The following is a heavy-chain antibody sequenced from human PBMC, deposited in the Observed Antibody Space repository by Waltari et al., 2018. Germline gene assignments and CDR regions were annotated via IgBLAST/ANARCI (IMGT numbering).Heavy chain of an antibody. CDR2: IDPSDSFR. V-gene: IGHV5-10-1*01. D-gene: IGHD2-2*01. CDR3: VRHRTTYPLEIDY. Sequence: EVQLVQSGAEVKKPEESLRISCEGSGYSFTSPWITWVRQRPGQGLEGGGRIDPSDSFRNYGPAFEGHVTISVDQSLRTAYLQWDSLKASDTAIYYCVRHRTTYPLEIDYWGQGTLVTVSS. CDR1: GYSFTSPW. J-gene: IGHJ4*02.